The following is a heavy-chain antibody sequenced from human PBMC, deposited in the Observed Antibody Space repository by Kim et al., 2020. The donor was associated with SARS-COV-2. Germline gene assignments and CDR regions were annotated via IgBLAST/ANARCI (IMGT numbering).Heavy chain of an antibody. CDR3: ARDPSFPTYGDFNPGVNWFDP. Sequence: GGSLRLSCATSGFTFSSYNMNWVRQAPGKGLEWVSSISSRSNYIYYADSVKGRFTISRDNAKNSLYLQMISPRAEDTAVYYCARDPSFPTYGDFNPGVNWFDPWGRGTLVTVSS. J-gene: IGHJ5*02. V-gene: IGHV3-21*01. D-gene: IGHD4-17*01. CDR1: GFTFSSYN. CDR2: ISSRSNYI.